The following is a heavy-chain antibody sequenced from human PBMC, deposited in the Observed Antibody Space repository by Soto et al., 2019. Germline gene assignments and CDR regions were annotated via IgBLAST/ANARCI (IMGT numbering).Heavy chain of an antibody. CDR1: GGTFSSYA. J-gene: IGHJ6*02. CDR3: ARRRAGDFWSGYSPYGMDV. V-gene: IGHV1-69*06. CDR2: IIPIFGTA. D-gene: IGHD3-3*01. Sequence: SVKVSCKXSGGTFSSYAISWVRQAPGQGLEWMGGIIPIFGTANYAQKFQGRVTITADKSTSTAYMELSSLRSEDTAVYYCARRRAGDFWSGYSPYGMDVWGQGTTVTVSS.